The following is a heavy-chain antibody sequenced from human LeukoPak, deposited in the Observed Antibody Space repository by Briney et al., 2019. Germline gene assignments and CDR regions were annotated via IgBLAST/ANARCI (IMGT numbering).Heavy chain of an antibody. CDR1: GYTFTSYY. CDR3: ATDIGVYDILTGYYRDY. Sequence: ASVKVSCKASGYTFTSYYMHWVRQAPGQGLEWMGIINPSGGSTSYAQKFQGRVTMTRDTSTSTVYMELSSLRSEDTAVYYCATDIGVYDILTGYYRDYWGQGTLVTVSS. CDR2: INPSGGST. D-gene: IGHD3-9*01. V-gene: IGHV1-46*01. J-gene: IGHJ4*02.